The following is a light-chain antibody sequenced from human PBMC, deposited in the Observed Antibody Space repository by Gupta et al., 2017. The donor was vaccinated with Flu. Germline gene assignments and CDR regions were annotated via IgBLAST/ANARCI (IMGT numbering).Light chain of an antibody. CDR3: QQYGSSPLT. CDR2: GAS. Sequence: GTLSLFPGERAILSCRAIQSVSSSYLARYQQKPGQAPRLLIYGASSSSTGIPDRFSGSGSGTDFTLTISRREPEDFAVYYCQQYGSSPLTFGGGTKVEIK. V-gene: IGKV3-20*01. J-gene: IGKJ4*01. CDR1: QSVSSSY.